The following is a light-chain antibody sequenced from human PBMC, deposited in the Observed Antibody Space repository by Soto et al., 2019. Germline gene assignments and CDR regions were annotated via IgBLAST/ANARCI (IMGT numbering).Light chain of an antibody. J-gene: IGLJ1*01. CDR3: SSYAVSNFL. Sequence: QSVLTQPPSASGSPGQSVTISCTGTSSAFGAYNYVSWYQQHPGKAPKLMIYEVSQRPSGVPDRFSGSKSGNTASLTVSGVQAEDEADYYRSSYAVSNFLCVTGTKVTVL. V-gene: IGLV2-8*01. CDR2: EVS. CDR1: SSAFGAYNY.